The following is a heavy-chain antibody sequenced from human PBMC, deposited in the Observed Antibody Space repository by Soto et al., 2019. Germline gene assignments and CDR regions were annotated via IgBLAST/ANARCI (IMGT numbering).Heavy chain of an antibody. CDR2: VYYSGST. D-gene: IGHD5-12*01. CDR3: ARLDGYDHYFDY. J-gene: IGHJ4*02. V-gene: IGHV4-59*08. CDR1: GGSISSHY. Sequence: PSGTLSLTCTVSGGSISSHYWRWIRQPPGQGLEWIGYVYYSGSTNYNPSLKSRVTISVDTSKSQFSLRLSSVTAADTAVYFCARLDGYDHYFDYGAQGALVNVSS.